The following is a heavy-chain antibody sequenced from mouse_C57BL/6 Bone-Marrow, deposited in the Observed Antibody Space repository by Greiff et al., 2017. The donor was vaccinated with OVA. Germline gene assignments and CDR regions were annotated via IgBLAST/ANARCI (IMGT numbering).Heavy chain of an antibody. CDR3: AIWDTTVVATGFDY. Sequence: VQLQQPGAELVMPGASVKLSCKASGYTFTSYWMTWVKQRPGQGLEWIGEIDPSDSYTNYNQKFKGKSTLTVDKSSSTAYMQLSSLTSEGSAVYYCAIWDTTVVATGFDYWGQGTTLTVSS. V-gene: IGHV1-69*01. D-gene: IGHD1-1*01. CDR2: IDPSDSYT. J-gene: IGHJ2*01. CDR1: GYTFTSYW.